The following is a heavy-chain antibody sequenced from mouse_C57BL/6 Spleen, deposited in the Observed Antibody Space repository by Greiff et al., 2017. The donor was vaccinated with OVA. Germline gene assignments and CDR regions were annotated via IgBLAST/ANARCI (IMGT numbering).Heavy chain of an antibody. J-gene: IGHJ4*01. Sequence: EVKLVESGGGLVQPGGSLKLSCAASGFTFSDYYMYWVRQTPEKRLEWVAYISNGGGSTYYPDTVKGRFTISRDNAKNTLYLQMSRLKSEDTAMYYCARGRMGNYYAMDYWGQGTSVTVSS. V-gene: IGHV5-12*01. D-gene: IGHD2-3*01. CDR1: GFTFSDYY. CDR2: ISNGGGST. CDR3: ARGRMGNYYAMDY.